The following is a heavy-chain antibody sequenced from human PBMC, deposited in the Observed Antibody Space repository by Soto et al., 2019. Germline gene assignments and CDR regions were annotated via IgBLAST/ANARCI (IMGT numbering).Heavy chain of an antibody. CDR2: IYRSGST. CDR3: ARGKTNYFFDL. CDR1: GGSISRGDFS. J-gene: IGHJ4*02. D-gene: IGHD3-10*01. Sequence: SETLSLTCVVSGGSISRGDFSWTWIRQPPGKGLEWAGYIYRSGSTYYNPSLKSPVSISLDKSKNQFSLNLTSVTAADTAVYYCARGKTNYFFDLWGQGQLVTVSS. V-gene: IGHV4-30-2*01.